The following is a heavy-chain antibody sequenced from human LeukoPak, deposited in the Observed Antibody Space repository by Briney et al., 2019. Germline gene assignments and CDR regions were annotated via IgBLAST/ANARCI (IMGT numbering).Heavy chain of an antibody. J-gene: IGHJ4*02. D-gene: IGHD6-19*01. CDR1: GFTFSSYA. CDR2: ISGSGGST. Sequence: GGSLRLSCAASGFTFSSYAMSWVRQAPGKGLEWVSAISGSGGSTYYADSMKGRSTISRDNSKNTLYLQMISLRAEDTAVYYCAKGLNRYSSGWYSDFDYWGQGILVTVSS. CDR3: AKGLNRYSSGWYSDFDY. V-gene: IGHV3-23*01.